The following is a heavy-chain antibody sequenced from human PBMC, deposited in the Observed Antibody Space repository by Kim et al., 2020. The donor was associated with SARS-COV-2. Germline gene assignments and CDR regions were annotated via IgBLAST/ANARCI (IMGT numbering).Heavy chain of an antibody. CDR1: GFTFSTYS. J-gene: IGHJ6*02. D-gene: IGHD4-17*01. CDR3: ASITVTRGVMDV. Sequence: GGSLRLSCAASGFTFSTYSMNWVRQAPRKGLEWVSYITGGSSTIYYADSVKGRFTISRDNAKNSLYLQLNSLRDEDTAVYYCASITVTRGVMDVWGQGTTVTVSS. V-gene: IGHV3-48*02. CDR2: ITGGSSTI.